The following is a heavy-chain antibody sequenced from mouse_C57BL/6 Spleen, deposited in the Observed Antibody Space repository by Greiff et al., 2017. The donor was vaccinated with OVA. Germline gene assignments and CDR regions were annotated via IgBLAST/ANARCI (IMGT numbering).Heavy chain of an antibody. D-gene: IGHD2-3*01. J-gene: IGHJ2*01. V-gene: IGHV1-81*01. Sequence: QVQLKQSGAELARPGASVKLSCKASGYTFTSYGISWVKQRTGQGLEWIGEIYPRSGNTYYNEKFKGKATLTADKSSSTAYMELRSLTSEDSAVYFCARPDGYYDFDYWGQGTTLTVSS. CDR1: GYTFTSYG. CDR3: ARPDGYYDFDY. CDR2: IYPRSGNT.